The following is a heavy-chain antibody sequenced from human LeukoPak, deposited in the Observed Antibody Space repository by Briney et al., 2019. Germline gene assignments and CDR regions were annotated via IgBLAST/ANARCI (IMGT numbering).Heavy chain of an antibody. CDR2: IIPIFGTA. CDR3: ARGIAVAGTRWYYYGMDV. D-gene: IGHD6-19*01. Sequence: GASVTVSCKASGGTFSSYAISWVRQAPGQGLEWMGGIIPIFGTANYAQKFQGRVTITADESTSTAYMELSSLRSEDTAVYYCARGIAVAGTRWYYYGMDVWGQGTTVTVSS. J-gene: IGHJ6*02. CDR1: GGTFSSYA. V-gene: IGHV1-69*13.